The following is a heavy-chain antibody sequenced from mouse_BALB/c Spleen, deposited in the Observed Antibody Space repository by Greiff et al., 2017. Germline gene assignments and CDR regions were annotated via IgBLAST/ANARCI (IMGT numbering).Heavy chain of an antibody. J-gene: IGHJ2*01. V-gene: IGHV5-4*02. CDR2: ISDAGSYT. D-gene: IGHD2-4*01. CDR1: GFTFSDYY. CDR3: KGDYDVDY. Sequence: EVQGVESGGGLVKPGGSLKLSCAASGFTFSDYYMNWVRQTPEKRLGWVATISDAGSYTYYPDSVKGRFTISRDNAKNNLYLQMSSLKSEDTAVYYCKGDYDVDYWGQGTTLTVSS.